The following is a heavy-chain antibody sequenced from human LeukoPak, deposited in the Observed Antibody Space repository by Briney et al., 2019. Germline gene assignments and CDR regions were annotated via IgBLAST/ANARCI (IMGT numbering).Heavy chain of an antibody. CDR1: GFTFSSYW. Sequence: GGSLRLSCAASGFTFSSYWMSWVRQAPGKGLEWVANIKQDGSEKYYVDSVKGRFTISRDNAKNSLYLQMNSLRAEDTAVYYCASCTTVTTSGYYYYYMDVWGKGTTVTVSS. CDR2: IKQDGSEK. CDR3: ASCTTVTTSGYYYYYMDV. J-gene: IGHJ6*03. V-gene: IGHV3-7*03. D-gene: IGHD4-11*01.